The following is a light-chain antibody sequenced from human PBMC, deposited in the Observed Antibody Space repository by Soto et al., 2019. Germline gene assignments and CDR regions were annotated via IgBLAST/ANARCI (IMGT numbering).Light chain of an antibody. J-gene: IGLJ2*01. Sequence: QAVVTQEPSLTVSPGGTVTLTCGSSTGAVTSGHYPYWFQQKPGQAPRTLIYDTSNKHSWTPARFSGSLLGGKAALTLSGAQPEDEAEYYCLLSYSGATRVLGGGTKVTVL. CDR2: DTS. CDR1: TGAVTSGHY. V-gene: IGLV7-46*01. CDR3: LLSYSGATRV.